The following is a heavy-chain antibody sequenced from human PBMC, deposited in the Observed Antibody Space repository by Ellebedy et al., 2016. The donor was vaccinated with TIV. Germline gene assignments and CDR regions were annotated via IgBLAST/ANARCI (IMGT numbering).Heavy chain of an antibody. CDR1: GFTFRNYA. CDR2: VSGSGSGA. D-gene: IGHD2-21*02. Sequence: GESLKISCAASGFTFRNYAMSWVRQAPGKGLEWVSAVSGSGSGAFYANSVRGRFTISRDDSSNTLYLQMNSLRAEDTAVYYCAKTCGGDRYSDFDYWGLGTLVTVSS. V-gene: IGHV3-23*01. CDR3: AKTCGGDRYSDFDY. J-gene: IGHJ4*02.